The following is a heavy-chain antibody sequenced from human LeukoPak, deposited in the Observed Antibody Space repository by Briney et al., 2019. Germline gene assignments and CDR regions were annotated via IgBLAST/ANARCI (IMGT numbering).Heavy chain of an antibody. CDR2: ISGSGGST. Sequence: GGSLRLSCAASGFTFSSYAMSWVRQAPGKGLEWVSAISGSGGSTYYADSVKGRFTISRDNSKNTLYLQMNSLRAEDTAIYYCARVAEYTNSAHADYWGQGTLVTVSS. V-gene: IGHV3-23*01. J-gene: IGHJ4*02. CDR1: GFTFSSYA. CDR3: ARVAEYTNSAHADY. D-gene: IGHD1-1*01.